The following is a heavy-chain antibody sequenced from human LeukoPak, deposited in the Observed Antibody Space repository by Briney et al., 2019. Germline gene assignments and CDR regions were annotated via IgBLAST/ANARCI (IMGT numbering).Heavy chain of an antibody. CDR3: ASAPSIAAAGMGYFDY. CDR1: GYSFTSYW. CDR2: IYPGDSDT. V-gene: IGHV5-51*01. J-gene: IGHJ4*02. D-gene: IGHD6-13*01. Sequence: GESLKISCKGSGYSFTSYWIGWVRQMPGKGLEWMGIIYPGDSDTRYSPSFQGQVTISADKSISTAYLQWSSLKASDTAMYYSASAPSIAAAGMGYFDYWGQGTLVTVSS.